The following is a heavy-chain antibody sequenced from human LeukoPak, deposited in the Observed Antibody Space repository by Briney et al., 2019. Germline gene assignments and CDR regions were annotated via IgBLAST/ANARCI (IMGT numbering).Heavy chain of an antibody. CDR2: ISWNSGSI. CDR3: ARDDYDSSGGYYGMDV. V-gene: IGHV3-9*01. Sequence: GGSLRLSCAASGFTFDDYAMHWVRQAPGKGLEWVSGISWNSGSIGYADSVKGRSTISRDNAKNSLYLQMNSLRAEDTAVYYCARDDYDSSGGYYGMDVWGQGTTVTVSS. J-gene: IGHJ6*02. D-gene: IGHD3-22*01. CDR1: GFTFDDYA.